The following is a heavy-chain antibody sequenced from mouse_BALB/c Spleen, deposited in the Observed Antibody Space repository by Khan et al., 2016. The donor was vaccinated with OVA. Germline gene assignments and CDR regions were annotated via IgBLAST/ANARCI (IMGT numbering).Heavy chain of an antibody. CDR2: ISTYYGDA. Sequence: QVQLQQSGAELVRPGVSVKISCKGSGYTFTDYAMHWVKQSHAKSLEWIGVISTYYGDASYNQKFKGKATMTVDKSSSTAYMELARLTSEDSAIYYCARPSTATAMDYWGHGTSVTVSS. J-gene: IGHJ4*01. CDR3: ARPSTATAMDY. D-gene: IGHD1-2*01. V-gene: IGHV1S137*01. CDR1: GYTFTDYA.